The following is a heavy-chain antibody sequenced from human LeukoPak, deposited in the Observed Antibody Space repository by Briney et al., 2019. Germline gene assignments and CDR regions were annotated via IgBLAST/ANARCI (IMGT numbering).Heavy chain of an antibody. CDR3: AGDREVGVGAPAFDY. CDR1: GYTFTGYY. J-gene: IGHJ4*02. CDR2: INPNSGGT. D-gene: IGHD1-26*01. Sequence: PVASVKVSCKASGYTFTGYYMHWVRQAPGQGLEWMGWINPNSGGTNYAQKFQGRVTMTRDTSISTAYMELSRLRSDDTAVYYCAGDREVGVGAPAFDYWGQGTLVTVSS. V-gene: IGHV1-2*02.